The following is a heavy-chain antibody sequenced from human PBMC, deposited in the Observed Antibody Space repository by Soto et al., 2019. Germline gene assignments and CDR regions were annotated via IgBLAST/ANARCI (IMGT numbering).Heavy chain of an antibody. CDR2: ISGSGGST. Sequence: WGSLRLSCAASGFIFSSFAMNWVRQAPGKGLEWVSAISGSGGSTYYADSVKGRFTISRDNSKNTLFLQMNSLRAEDTAIYYCAKKKLLAALAASPDDAFHIWGQGTKVTVSS. V-gene: IGHV3-23*01. CDR3: AKKKLLAALAASPDDAFHI. J-gene: IGHJ3*02. CDR1: GFIFSSFA. D-gene: IGHD2-15*01.